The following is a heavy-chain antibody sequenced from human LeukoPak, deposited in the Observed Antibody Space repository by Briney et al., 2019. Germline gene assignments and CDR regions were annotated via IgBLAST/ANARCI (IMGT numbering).Heavy chain of an antibody. CDR3: ARDFRSLAARPDWFDP. D-gene: IGHD6-6*01. V-gene: IGHV4-39*07. J-gene: IGHJ5*02. Sequence: PSETLSLTCTVSGGSISSSSYYWGWIRQPPGKELEWIGSIYYSGSTYYNPSLKSRVTVSVDTSKNQFSLKLSSATAADTAVYYCARDFRSLAARPDWFDPWGQGTLVTVSS. CDR2: IYYSGST. CDR1: GGSISSSSYY.